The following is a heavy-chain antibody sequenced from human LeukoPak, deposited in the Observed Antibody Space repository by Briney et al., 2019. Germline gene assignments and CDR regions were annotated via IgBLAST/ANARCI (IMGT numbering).Heavy chain of an antibody. Sequence: SETLSLTCTVSGGSISSYYWSWIRQPPGKGLEWIGYIYYSGSTNYNPSLKSRVTISVDTSKNQFSLKLSSVTAADTAVYYCAKSNGYRLIDIWGQGTMVTVSS. D-gene: IGHD3-16*02. CDR1: GGSISSYY. V-gene: IGHV4-59*01. CDR2: IYYSGST. CDR3: AKSNGYRLIDI. J-gene: IGHJ3*02.